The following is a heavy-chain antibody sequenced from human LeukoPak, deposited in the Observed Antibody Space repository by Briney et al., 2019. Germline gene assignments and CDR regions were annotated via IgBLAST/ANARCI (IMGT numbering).Heavy chain of an antibody. CDR2: MNPNSGNT. D-gene: IGHD5-12*01. CDR3: ARRSSGYDGYYFDY. CDR1: GYTFTIYD. J-gene: IGHJ4*02. V-gene: IGHV1-8*01. Sequence: EASVKVSCKASGYTFTIYDINWVRQATGQGLEWMGWMNPNSGNTGYAQKFQGRVTITRNTSISTAYMELSSLRSEDTAVYYCARRSSGYDGYYFDYWGQGTLVTVSS.